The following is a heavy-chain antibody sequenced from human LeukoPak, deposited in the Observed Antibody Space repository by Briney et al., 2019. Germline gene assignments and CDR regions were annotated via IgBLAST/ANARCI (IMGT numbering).Heavy chain of an antibody. J-gene: IGHJ6*02. CDR2: INSDGSST. V-gene: IGHV3-74*03. CDR3: VRDHYYSVDV. Sequence: GGSLRLSCAASGFTFSTSWLHWVRQAPGKGLVWVSRINSDGSSTTYADSVKGRFTISRDNPKNTLYLQMNSLRAEDTAVYYCVRDHYYSVDVWGQGTTVTVS. CDR1: GFTFSTSW.